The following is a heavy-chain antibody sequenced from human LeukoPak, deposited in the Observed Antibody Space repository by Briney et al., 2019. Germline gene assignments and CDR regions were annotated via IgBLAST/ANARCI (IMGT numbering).Heavy chain of an antibody. CDR1: GGSISSSSYY. V-gene: IGHV4-39*01. J-gene: IGHJ6*02. CDR3: ARPVPPTYDFWSGYGMDV. D-gene: IGHD3-3*01. CDR2: IYYSGTT. Sequence: SETLSLTCTVSGGSISSSSYYWGWVRQPPGKGLEWIGSIYYSGTTYYNPSLKSRVTISVDTSKNQFSLKLSSVTAADTAVYYCARPVPPTYDFWSGYGMDVWGQGTTVTVSS.